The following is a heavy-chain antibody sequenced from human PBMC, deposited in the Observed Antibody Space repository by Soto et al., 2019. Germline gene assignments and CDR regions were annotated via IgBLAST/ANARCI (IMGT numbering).Heavy chain of an antibody. J-gene: IGHJ4*02. CDR1: GFAFSQYG. V-gene: IGHV3-23*01. D-gene: IGHD6-19*01. CDR2: IRSFDYRT. Sequence: GGSLRLSCTASGFAFSQYGMSWVRQAPGKGLEWVSSIRSFDYRTNYADSVKGRFTISRDNSKSTLSLQMNSLRAEDTAVYYCAKDVESGWYEAFDYWGPGTLVTV. CDR3: AKDVESGWYEAFDY.